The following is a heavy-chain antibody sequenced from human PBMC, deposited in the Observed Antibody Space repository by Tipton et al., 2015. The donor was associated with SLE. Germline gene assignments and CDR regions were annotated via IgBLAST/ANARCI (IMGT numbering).Heavy chain of an antibody. Sequence: SLRLSYAASGFTVSSNYMSWVRQAPGKGLEWVSVIYSGGSTYYADSVKGRFTISRHNSKNTLYLQMNSLRAEDTAVYYCAREKYSSSSGAFDIWGQGTMVTVSS. CDR2: IYSGGST. D-gene: IGHD6-6*01. J-gene: IGHJ3*02. CDR1: GFTVSSNY. V-gene: IGHV3-53*04. CDR3: AREKYSSSSGAFDI.